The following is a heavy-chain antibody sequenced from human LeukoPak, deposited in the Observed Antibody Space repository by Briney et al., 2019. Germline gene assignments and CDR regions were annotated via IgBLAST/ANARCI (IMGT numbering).Heavy chain of an antibody. D-gene: IGHD3-10*01. Sequence: SETLSLTCSVPGESFTGYYWSWIRQPPGKGLEWIGEINHSGTTNYNPSLKSRVTVSVDTSNNQFSLKLTSVTATDTAVYYCARHRLLWFGGHFDYWGQGTLVTVSS. J-gene: IGHJ4*02. V-gene: IGHV4-34*01. CDR2: INHSGTT. CDR3: ARHRLLWFGGHFDY. CDR1: GESFTGYY.